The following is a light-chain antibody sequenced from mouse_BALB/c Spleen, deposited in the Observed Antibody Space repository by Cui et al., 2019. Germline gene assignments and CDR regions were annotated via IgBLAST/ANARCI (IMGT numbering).Light chain of an antibody. Sequence: DIVMTQSPSSLAMSVGQKVTMSCKSSQSILNSSNQKNYLAWYQQKPGMSPELLEYFASAWESGVPDRFIGSGSGTNFTLTISSLQAEDLADYFCQQHYSTPHTFGGGTKLEIK. CDR3: QQHYSTPHT. J-gene: IGKJ2*01. CDR2: FAS. CDR1: QSILNSSNQKNY. V-gene: IGKV8-24*01.